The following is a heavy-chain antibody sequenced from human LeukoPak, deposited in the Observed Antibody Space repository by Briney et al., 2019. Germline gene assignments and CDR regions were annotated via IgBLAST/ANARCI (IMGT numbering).Heavy chain of an antibody. Sequence: ASVKVSCKASGYTFTGYYMHWVRQAPGQGLEWMGWINPNSGGTNYAQKFQGRVTMTRDTSISTAYMELSRLRSDDTAVYYCARGAPRLKYYYDSSGYYNYWGQGTLVTVSS. D-gene: IGHD3-22*01. CDR1: GYTFTGYY. CDR3: ARGAPRLKYYYDSSGYYNY. V-gene: IGHV1-2*02. J-gene: IGHJ4*02. CDR2: INPNSGGT.